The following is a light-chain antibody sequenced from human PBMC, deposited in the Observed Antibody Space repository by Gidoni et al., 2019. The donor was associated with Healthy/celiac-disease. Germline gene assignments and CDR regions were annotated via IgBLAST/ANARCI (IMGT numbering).Light chain of an antibody. J-gene: IGKJ2*01. CDR1: QSISSW. CDR3: QQYNSYPYT. Sequence: IPVTPSPSTLSASVGDRVTITCRASQSISSWLAWYQQKPGKAPKLLIYKASSLESGVPSRFSGSGSGTEFTLTISSLQPDEFATYYCQQYNSYPYTFGQGTKLEIK. V-gene: IGKV1-5*03. CDR2: KAS.